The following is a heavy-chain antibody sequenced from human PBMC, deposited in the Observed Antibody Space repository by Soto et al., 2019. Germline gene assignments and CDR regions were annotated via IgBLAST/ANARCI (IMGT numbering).Heavy chain of an antibody. CDR3: AGDSLRCSGGRCSGAFDI. CDR1: GFTFDNYW. Sequence: EVQLVESGGGLVQPGGSLRLACAASGFTFDNYWMGWVRQAPGKGLEWVANIKQDGSEKYYVDSVKGRFTISRDNAKNSLYLQVNSLRAEDTAVYYCAGDSLRCSGGRCSGAFDIWGQGTMVTVSS. CDR2: IKQDGSEK. V-gene: IGHV3-7*01. D-gene: IGHD2-15*01. J-gene: IGHJ3*02.